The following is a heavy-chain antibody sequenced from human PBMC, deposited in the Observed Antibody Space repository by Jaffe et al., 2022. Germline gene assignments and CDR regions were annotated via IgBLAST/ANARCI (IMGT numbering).Heavy chain of an antibody. V-gene: IGHV4-4*02. CDR1: GGSISSSNW. D-gene: IGHD3-3*01. CDR2: IYHSGST. Sequence: QVQLQESGPGLVKPSGTLSLTCAVSGGSISSSNWWSWVRQPPGKGLEWIGEIYHSGSTNYNPSLKSRVTISVDKSKNQFSLKLSSVTAADTAVYYCARVTNDFWSGYYLISPYYYYMDVWGKGTTVTVSS. CDR3: ARVTNDFWSGYYLISPYYYYMDV. J-gene: IGHJ6*03.